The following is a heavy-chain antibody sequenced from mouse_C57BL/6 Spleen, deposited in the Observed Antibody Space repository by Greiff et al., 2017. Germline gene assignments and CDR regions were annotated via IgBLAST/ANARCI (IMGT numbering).Heavy chain of an antibody. J-gene: IGHJ3*01. CDR2: ILPGRGST. Sequence: QVQLQQSGAELMKPGASVKLSCKATGYTFTGYWIEWVKQRPGHGLEWIGEILPGRGSTNYNEKFKGKATFTADTSSNTAYMQLSSLTTEDSAIYYCARYGNWSWFAYWGQGTLVTVSA. D-gene: IGHD2-1*01. V-gene: IGHV1-9*01. CDR3: ARYGNWSWFAY. CDR1: GYTFTGYW.